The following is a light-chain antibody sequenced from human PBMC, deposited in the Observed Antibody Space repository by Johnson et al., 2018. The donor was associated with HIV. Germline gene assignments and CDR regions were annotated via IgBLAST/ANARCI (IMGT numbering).Light chain of an antibody. Sequence: QSVLTQPPSVSAAPGQKVTISCSGSSSNIGNNNVSWYQQLPGTAPKLLIYDNNKRPSGIPDRFSGSKSGTSATLGITGLQTGDEADYYCGTWDSSLSAGRYVFGTGTKVTV. CDR3: GTWDSSLSAGRYV. CDR1: SSNIGNNN. V-gene: IGLV1-51*01. J-gene: IGLJ1*01. CDR2: DNN.